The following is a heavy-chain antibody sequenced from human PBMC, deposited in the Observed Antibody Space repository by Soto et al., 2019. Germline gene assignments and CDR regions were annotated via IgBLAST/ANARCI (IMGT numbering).Heavy chain of an antibody. J-gene: IGHJ4*02. V-gene: IGHV1-18*01. D-gene: IGHD6-13*01. CDR1: GYTFSSYG. CDR2: ISGYDGNT. CDR3: ARDHSSTWHDFDY. Sequence: ASVKVSCKASGYTFSSYGVNWVRQTPGQGLEWMGWISGYDGNTNYAPKFQGRVTMTTDTSTRTAYMELTSLRSDDTAVYYCARDHSSTWHDFDYWGQGTLVTVSS.